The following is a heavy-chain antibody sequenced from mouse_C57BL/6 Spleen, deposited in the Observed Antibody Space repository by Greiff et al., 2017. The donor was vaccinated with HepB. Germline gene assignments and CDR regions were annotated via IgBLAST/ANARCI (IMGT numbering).Heavy chain of an antibody. J-gene: IGHJ4*01. V-gene: IGHV10-1*01. CDR3: VRHEGHSTTGDYYAMDY. Sequence: EVKLMESGGGLVQPKGSLKLSCAASGFSFNTYAMNWVRQAPGKGLEWVARIRSKSNNYATYYADSVKDRFTISRDDSESMLYLQMNNLKTEDTAMYYCVRHEGHSTTGDYYAMDYWGQGTSVTVSS. D-gene: IGHD1-1*01. CDR1: GFSFNTYA. CDR2: IRSKSNNYAT.